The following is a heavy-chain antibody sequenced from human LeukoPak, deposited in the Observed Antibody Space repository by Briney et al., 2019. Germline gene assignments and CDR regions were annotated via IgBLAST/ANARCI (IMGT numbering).Heavy chain of an antibody. D-gene: IGHD6-19*01. Sequence: GGSLRLSCAAYGFTFSSYWMSWVRQAPGKWLEWVGNIKQDGSETWYVDSVRGRFTMHRDNAKNSLYLQMNSLRVEDTAIYYCAREYFTGLYYWLDPWGQGTLVTVSS. CDR2: IKQDGSET. V-gene: IGHV3-7*01. J-gene: IGHJ5*02. CDR1: GFTFSSYW. CDR3: AREYFTGLYYWLDP.